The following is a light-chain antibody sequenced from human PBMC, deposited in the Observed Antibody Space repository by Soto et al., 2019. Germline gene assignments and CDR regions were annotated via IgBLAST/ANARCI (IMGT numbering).Light chain of an antibody. V-gene: IGKV3-15*01. CDR1: QSVSSN. Sequence: EILMTQSPVTLSVSPGERATLSCRASQSVSSNVAWYHQKPGHAPRLLIYAVSTRATGIPARLSGRGSGTEFTVTTKSLQAEDFAVDYCQQYNNWDPRWTVGQGTKVDIK. CDR2: AVS. J-gene: IGKJ1*01. CDR3: QQYNNWDPRWT.